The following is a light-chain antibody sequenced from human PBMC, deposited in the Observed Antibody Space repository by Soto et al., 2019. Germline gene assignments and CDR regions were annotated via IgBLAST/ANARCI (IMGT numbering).Light chain of an antibody. CDR3: HQNNQRPLYT. CDR2: GAS. J-gene: IGKJ2*01. Sequence: EIVMTQSPATLSVSPGEGATLSCRASQSVSGNLAWYQQKPGQAPRLLIYGASTRATGIPARFSGGGSGTEFTRTISSLQSEDVAIYYCHQNNQRPLYTFGQGTKLEI. CDR1: QSVSGN. V-gene: IGKV3-15*01.